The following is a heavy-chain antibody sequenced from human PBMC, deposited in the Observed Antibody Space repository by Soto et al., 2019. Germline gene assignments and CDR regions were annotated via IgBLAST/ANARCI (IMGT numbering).Heavy chain of an antibody. Sequence: EVQLLESGGGLVQPGGSLRLSCAASGFTFSSYAMSWVRQAPGKGLEWVSAISGSGGSTYYADSVKGRFTISRDNSKNTLYLQMNSLRAEDTAVYYCANGGIEGSGWLIDYWGQGTLVTVSS. V-gene: IGHV3-23*01. CDR3: ANGGIEGSGWLIDY. CDR1: GFTFSSYA. D-gene: IGHD6-19*01. CDR2: ISGSGGST. J-gene: IGHJ4*02.